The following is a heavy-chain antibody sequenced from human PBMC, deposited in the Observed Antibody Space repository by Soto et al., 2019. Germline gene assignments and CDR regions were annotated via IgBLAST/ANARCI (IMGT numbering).Heavy chain of an antibody. D-gene: IGHD5-12*01. CDR2: ISTYSGDT. V-gene: IGHV1-18*01. CDR1: GYTFFTYD. CDR3: ARHHGPTTPENWFDP. J-gene: IGHJ5*02. Sequence: QVHLVQCGVEVKTPGASVKVSCQASGYTFFTYDISWVRQAPGQGLEWMGWISTYSGDTKYAQKFQGRVTMTTDTSTTTAYLELRSLRSDDTALYYCARHHGPTTPENWFDPWGQGTLVTVSS.